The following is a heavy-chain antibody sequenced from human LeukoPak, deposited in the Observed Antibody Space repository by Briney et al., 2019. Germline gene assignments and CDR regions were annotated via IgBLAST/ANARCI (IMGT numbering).Heavy chain of an antibody. J-gene: IGHJ4*02. CDR1: GGSISSYY. D-gene: IGHD6-13*01. Sequence: SETLSLTCTVSGGSISSYYWSWIRQPAGKGLEWIGRIYTSGSTNYNPSLKSRVTMSVDTSKNQFPLKLSSVPASSTAVFYSAREEYHFQQPPYFDYWGQGTLVTVSS. V-gene: IGHV4-4*07. CDR3: AREEYHFQQPPYFDY. CDR2: IYTSGST.